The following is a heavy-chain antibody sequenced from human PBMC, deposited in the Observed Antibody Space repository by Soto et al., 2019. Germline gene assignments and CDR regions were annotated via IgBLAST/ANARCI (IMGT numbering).Heavy chain of an antibody. CDR1: GFTFSDYY. J-gene: IGHJ6*03. CDR3: ARIGTVGWFGEFNYYYYMDV. Sequence: PGGSLRLSCAASGFTFSDYYMSWIRQAPGKGLEWVSYISSSGSTIYYADSVKGRFTISRDNAKNSLYLQMNSLRAEDTAVYYCARIGTVGWFGEFNYYYYMDVWGKGTTLTVSS. CDR2: ISSSGSTI. V-gene: IGHV3-11*01. D-gene: IGHD3-10*01.